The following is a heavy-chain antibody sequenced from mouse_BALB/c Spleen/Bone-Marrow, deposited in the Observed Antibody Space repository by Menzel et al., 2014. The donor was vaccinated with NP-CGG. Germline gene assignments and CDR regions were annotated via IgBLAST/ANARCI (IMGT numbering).Heavy chain of an antibody. Sequence: VHLVESGTELVMPGASVKMSCKASGYAFTDRWIHWVKQRPGQGLEWIGAIDTSDSYTNYNQKFKGKATLTVDESSSTAYIHLSSLTSEDSAVYYCARGGDDFSLDYWGQRTSVTDSS. V-gene: IGHV1-69*01. CDR2: IDTSDSYT. CDR3: ARGGDDFSLDY. J-gene: IGHJ4*01. CDR1: GYAFTDRW. D-gene: IGHD2-4*01.